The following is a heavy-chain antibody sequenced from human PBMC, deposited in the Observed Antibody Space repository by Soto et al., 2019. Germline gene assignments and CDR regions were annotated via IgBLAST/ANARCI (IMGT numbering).Heavy chain of an antibody. CDR2: IIPIFGTA. CDR1: VGTFSSYA. CDR3: ERVIARHYYDSRKVLSGMDV. J-gene: IGHJ6*02. Sequence: QXQLVQSGAEVKKPGSSVKVSCKASVGTFSSYAISWVRQAPGQWLEWMGGIIPIFGTANYAQKFQGRVTNTADESTSTAYMELSSLRSEDTAVYYCERVIARHYYDSRKVLSGMDVWGQGTKVTVSS. V-gene: IGHV1-69*01. D-gene: IGHD3-22*01.